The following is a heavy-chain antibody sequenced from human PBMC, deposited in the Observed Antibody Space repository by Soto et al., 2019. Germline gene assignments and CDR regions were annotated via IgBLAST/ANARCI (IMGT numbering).Heavy chain of an antibody. Sequence: GGSLRLSCAASGFTFSSYSMNWVRQAPGKGLEWVSYISSSSSTIYYADSVKGRFTISRDNAKNSLYLQMNSLRDEDTAVYYCAKLGEGGYYYYYYMDVWGQGTTVTVSS. CDR2: ISSSSSTI. V-gene: IGHV3-48*02. J-gene: IGHJ6*03. CDR3: AKLGEGGYYYYYYMDV. D-gene: IGHD3-16*01. CDR1: GFTFSSYS.